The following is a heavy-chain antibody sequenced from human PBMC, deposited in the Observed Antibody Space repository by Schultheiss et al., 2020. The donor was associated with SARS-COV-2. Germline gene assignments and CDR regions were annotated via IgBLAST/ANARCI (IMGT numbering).Heavy chain of an antibody. J-gene: IGHJ4*02. CDR2: ISGSGGST. D-gene: IGHD4-17*01. CDR1: GFTFSSYS. V-gene: IGHV3-23*01. Sequence: GGSLRLSCAASGFTFSSYSMNWVRQAPGKGLEWVSAISGSGGSTYYADSVKGRFTISRDNAKNTLYLQMNSLRAEDTAVYYCATGQNYGDYVLDYWGQGTLVTVSS. CDR3: ATGQNYGDYVLDY.